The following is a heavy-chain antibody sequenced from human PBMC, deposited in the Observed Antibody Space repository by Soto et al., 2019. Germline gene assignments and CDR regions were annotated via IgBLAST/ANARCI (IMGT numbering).Heavy chain of an antibody. J-gene: IGHJ3*02. D-gene: IGHD3-10*01. CDR3: AKSPGGFGDAFDI. Sequence: QPGGSLRLSCAASGFTFSSYAMTWVRQAPGKGLEWVSVISGSGGSTYYADSVKGRFTISRDNSKNTLFLQMNSLRAEDTAIYYCAKSPGGFGDAFDIWGQGTLVTVSS. V-gene: IGHV3-23*01. CDR2: ISGSGGST. CDR1: GFTFSSYA.